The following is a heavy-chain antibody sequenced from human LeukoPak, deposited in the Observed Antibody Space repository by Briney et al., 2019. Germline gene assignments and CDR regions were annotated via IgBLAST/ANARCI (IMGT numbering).Heavy chain of an antibody. CDR2: ISYDGSNK. CDR3: AREYGDYLGAFDI. Sequence: PGRPLRLSCAASGFTFSSYAMHWVRQAPGKGLEWVAVISYDGSNKYYADSVKGRFTISRDNSKNTLYLQMNSLRAEDTAVYYCAREYGDYLGAFDIWGQGTMVTVPS. D-gene: IGHD4-17*01. V-gene: IGHV3-30*04. J-gene: IGHJ3*02. CDR1: GFTFSSYA.